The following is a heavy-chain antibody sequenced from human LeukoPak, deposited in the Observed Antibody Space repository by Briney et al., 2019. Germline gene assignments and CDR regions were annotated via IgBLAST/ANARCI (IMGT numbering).Heavy chain of an antibody. CDR2: IYYSGST. J-gene: IGHJ4*02. Sequence: TSEALSLTCTVSGGSISSYYWSWIRQPPGKGLELIGFIYYSGSTSYNPSLKSRVTISVDTSRSQFSLKLSSVIAADTAVYYCARRAYSSGFDYIDYWGQGTLVTVSS. CDR3: ARRAYSSGFDYIDY. V-gene: IGHV4-59*08. CDR1: GGSISSYY. D-gene: IGHD6-19*01.